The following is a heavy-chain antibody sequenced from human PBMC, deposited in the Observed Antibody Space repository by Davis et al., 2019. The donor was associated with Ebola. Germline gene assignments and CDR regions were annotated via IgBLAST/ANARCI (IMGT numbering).Heavy chain of an antibody. J-gene: IGHJ5*02. CDR3: ARTTTREDWFDP. V-gene: IGHV4-34*12. CDR2: VFDSGST. CDR1: GGSFSGYY. D-gene: IGHD1-26*01. Sequence: MPSETLSLTCAVYGGSFSGYYWSWIRQSPGKGLDWIGEVFDSGSTNYNPSLKSRVTISVDKSKNQFSLKLSSVTAADTAVYYCARTTTREDWFDPWGQGTLVTVSS.